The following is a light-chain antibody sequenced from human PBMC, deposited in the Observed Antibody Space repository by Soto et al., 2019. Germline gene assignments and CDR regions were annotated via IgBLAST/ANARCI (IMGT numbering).Light chain of an antibody. J-gene: IGKJ1*01. Sequence: DIQMTPSPSSLSASVGDRVTITCRASQSISSYLNWYQQKPGKAPKLLIEAASSLQSGVPSKFSGSGSWTDFTLTISSLQPEDFATYYCQQSYSTLSSTFGQGTKVELK. V-gene: IGKV1-39*01. CDR2: AAS. CDR3: QQSYSTLSST. CDR1: QSISSY.